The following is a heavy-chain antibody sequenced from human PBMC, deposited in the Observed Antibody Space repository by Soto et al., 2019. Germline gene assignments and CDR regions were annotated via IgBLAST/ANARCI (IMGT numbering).Heavy chain of an antibody. CDR1: GYSFSSYS. CDR2: ISAYSGNT. V-gene: IGHV1-18*01. J-gene: IGHJ4*02. CDR3: ARERDGFDYFDY. D-gene: IGHD5-12*01. Sequence: QVQLVQSGPEVKKPGASVKVSCKASGYSFSSYSITWVRQAPGQGLEWMGWISAYSGNTHFAQNFQDRVILTTDTSTNTAYMELRSLKSDDTAIYYCARERDGFDYFDYWGQGTQVTVSS.